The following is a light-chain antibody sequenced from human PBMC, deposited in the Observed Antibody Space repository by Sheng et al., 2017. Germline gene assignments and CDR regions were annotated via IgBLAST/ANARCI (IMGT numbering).Light chain of an antibody. V-gene: IGKV1-13*02. Sequence: AIQLTQSPSSLSASVGDRVTITCRAGQDIRNRLAWYQQKPGKPPNLLISGASGLQSGVPPRFSGSGFGTDFTLTISSLQPEDFAIYYCQQISRYPLTFGGGTK. CDR2: GAS. J-gene: IGKJ4*01. CDR1: QDIRNR. CDR3: QQISRYPLT.